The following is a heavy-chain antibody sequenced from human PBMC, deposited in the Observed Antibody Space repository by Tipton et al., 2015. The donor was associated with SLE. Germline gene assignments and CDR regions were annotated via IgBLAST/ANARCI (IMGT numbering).Heavy chain of an antibody. D-gene: IGHD6-13*01. CDR3: TRAEFSSNWYMYWHFDL. Sequence: LRLSCAVYGDSFIGHYWTWIRQSPGKGLEWIGEINNIGSSNYNPTLKSRVTISVDTSKTQFSLRLTSVTASDTAVYFCTRAEFSSNWYMYWHFDLWGRGTLVTVST. CDR2: INNIGSS. CDR1: GDSFIGHY. J-gene: IGHJ2*01. V-gene: IGHV4-34*01.